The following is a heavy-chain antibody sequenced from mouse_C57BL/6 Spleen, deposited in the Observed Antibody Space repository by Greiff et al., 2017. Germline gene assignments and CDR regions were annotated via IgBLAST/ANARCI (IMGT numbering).Heavy chain of an antibody. Sequence: VQLQESGAELVMPGASVKLSCKASGYTFTSYWMHWVKQRPGQGLEWIGEIDPSDSYTNYNQKFKGKSTLTVDKSSSTAYMQLSSLTSEDSAVYYCAPGTGTSWFAYWGQGTLVTVSA. D-gene: IGHD4-1*01. CDR1: GYTFTSYW. CDR3: APGTGTSWFAY. V-gene: IGHV1-69*01. CDR2: IDPSDSYT. J-gene: IGHJ3*01.